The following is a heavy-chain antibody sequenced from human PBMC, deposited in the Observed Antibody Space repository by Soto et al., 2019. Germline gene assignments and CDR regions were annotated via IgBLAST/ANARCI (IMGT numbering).Heavy chain of an antibody. D-gene: IGHD2-2*01. V-gene: IGHV1-18*01. CDR3: ARGFIPENY. Sequence: ASVKVSCKTSGYTFSDYGVSWVRQAPGQGLEWMGWINTYNDNTKYEHKKQGRNNLTTDASTRTVFLELTSLKFDDAAVYYCARGFIPENYWG. CDR2: INTYNDNT. J-gene: IGHJ4*01. CDR1: GYTFSDYG.